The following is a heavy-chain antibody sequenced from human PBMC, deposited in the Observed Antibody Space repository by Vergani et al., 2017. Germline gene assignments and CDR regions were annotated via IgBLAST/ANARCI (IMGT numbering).Heavy chain of an antibody. CDR3: ARPITISSYGMDV. V-gene: IGHV3-11*04. CDR1: GFFFSDYY. CDR2: IASSDTTV. J-gene: IGHJ6*02. D-gene: IGHD3-9*01. Sequence: VQLVESGGGLVKPGGSLRLSCTASGFFFSDYYMSWLRQAPGKGLEWISYIASSDTTVYYADSVKGRFTISRDNAKNSLYLEMNSLRAEDTAVYYCARPITISSYGMDVWGQGTTVTVSS.